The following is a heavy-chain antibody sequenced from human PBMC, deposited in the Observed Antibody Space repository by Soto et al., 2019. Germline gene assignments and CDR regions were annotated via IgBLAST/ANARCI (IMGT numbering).Heavy chain of an antibody. CDR1: GFTFSSYS. D-gene: IGHD3-3*01. CDR3: ARDPRVEAGMDV. CDR2: ISSSSSYI. V-gene: IGHV3-21*01. Sequence: GGSLRLSCAASGFTFSSYSMNWVRQAPGKGLEWASSISSSSSYIYYADSVKGRFTISRDNAKNSLYLQMNSLRAEDTAVYYCARDPRVEAGMDVWGQGTTVTVSS. J-gene: IGHJ6*02.